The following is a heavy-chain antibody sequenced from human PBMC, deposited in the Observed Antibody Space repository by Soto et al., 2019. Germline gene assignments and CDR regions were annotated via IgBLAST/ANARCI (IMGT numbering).Heavy chain of an antibody. CDR3: ARDSGYSSSWYGP. V-gene: IGHV4-61*01. D-gene: IGHD6-13*01. CDR1: GGSVISGSYY. J-gene: IGHJ5*02. Sequence: QVQLQESGPGLVKPSETLSLTCTVSGGSVISGSYYWSWIRQPPGKGLEWIGYIYYSGSTNYNPSLKSRVTISVDTSKNQFSLKLSSVTAADTAVYYCARDSGYSSSWYGPWGQGTLVTVSS. CDR2: IYYSGST.